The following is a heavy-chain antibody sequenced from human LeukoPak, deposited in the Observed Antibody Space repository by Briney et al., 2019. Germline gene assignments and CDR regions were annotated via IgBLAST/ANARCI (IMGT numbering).Heavy chain of an antibody. CDR2: IYSGTTT. CDR1: RFTVSSNY. V-gene: IGHV3-66*01. CDR3: VRVASRAFDY. Sequence: PGRSLTLSCAASRFTVSSNYMSWVRQAPGKGLEWVSIIYSGTTTYYADSVKGRFTISRDNSKNTLYLQMSSLRAEDTAVYYCVRVASRAFDYWGQGTLVTVSS. J-gene: IGHJ4*02.